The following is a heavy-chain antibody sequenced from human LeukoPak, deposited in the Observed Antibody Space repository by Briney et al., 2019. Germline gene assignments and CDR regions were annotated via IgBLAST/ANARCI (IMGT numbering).Heavy chain of an antibody. CDR3: AKGLDYSLDY. J-gene: IGHJ4*02. CDR1: GFTFSSYW. CDR2: ISNSGNDK. D-gene: IGHD4-11*01. Sequence: PGGSLRLSCAASGFTFSSYWMSWVRQAPGKGLEWVAVISNSGNDKHHADTVKGRFTISRDNSKNTLYLQMNSLRAEDTAVYYCAKGLDYSLDYWGQGTLVTVSS. V-gene: IGHV3-30*18.